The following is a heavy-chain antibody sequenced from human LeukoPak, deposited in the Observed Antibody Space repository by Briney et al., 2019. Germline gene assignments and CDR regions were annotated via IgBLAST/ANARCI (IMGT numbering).Heavy chain of an antibody. CDR2: ISPSGDIR. Sequence: PGGSLRLSCAASGFTFSNHGMNWVRQAPGKGLEWVSGISPSGDIRYYADSVKGRFTISRDNSKNTLYLEVISLTAADTAVYYCARVCEDDWLSFVGWFDPWGQGTLVTVSS. CDR3: ARVCEDDWLSFVGWFDP. J-gene: IGHJ5*02. D-gene: IGHD3-9*01. CDR1: GFTFSNHG. V-gene: IGHV3-23*01.